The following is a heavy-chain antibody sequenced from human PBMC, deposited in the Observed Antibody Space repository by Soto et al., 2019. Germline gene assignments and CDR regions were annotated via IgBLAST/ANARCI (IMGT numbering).Heavy chain of an antibody. CDR2: ISYDGSNK. CDR3: AYGESVYDYIWGSYRCGDAFDI. D-gene: IGHD3-16*02. V-gene: IGHV3-30*03. CDR1: GFTFSSYG. Sequence: QVQLVESGGGVVQPGRSLRLSCAASGFTFSSYGMHWVRQAPGKGLEWVAVISYDGSNKYYADSVKGRFTISRDNSKNTLYLQMNRLRAEDTAVYYCAYGESVYDYIWGSYRCGDAFDIWGQGTMVTVSS. J-gene: IGHJ3*02.